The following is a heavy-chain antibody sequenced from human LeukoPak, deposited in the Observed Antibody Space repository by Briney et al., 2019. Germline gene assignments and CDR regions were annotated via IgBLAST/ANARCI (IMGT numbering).Heavy chain of an antibody. Sequence: GGSLRLSCAASGFTFSSYSMNWVRQAPGKGLEWVSSISSSSSYIYYADSVKGRFTISRDNAKNSLYLQMNSLRAEDTAVYYCAEASSGPWYFDYWGQGTLVTVSS. D-gene: IGHD3-10*01. CDR1: GFTFSSYS. CDR3: AEASSGPWYFDY. CDR2: ISSSSSYI. J-gene: IGHJ4*02. V-gene: IGHV3-21*04.